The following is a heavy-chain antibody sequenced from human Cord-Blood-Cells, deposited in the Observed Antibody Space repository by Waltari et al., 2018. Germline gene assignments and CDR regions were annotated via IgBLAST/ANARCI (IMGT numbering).Heavy chain of an antibody. D-gene: IGHD5-12*01. CDR3: ARLAGDIVATHLDY. CDR1: AYTSTSYA. J-gene: IGHJ4*02. CDR2: ISAYNGNT. V-gene: IGHV1-18*04. Sequence: HVQLVQSGAEVHKPGASVKVSCQSSAYTSTSYAITWVRQAPGHGLEWMGWISAYNGNTNYAQKLQCRVTMTTDTSTSTAYMELRSLRSDDTAVYYCARLAGDIVATHLDYWGQGTLVTVSS.